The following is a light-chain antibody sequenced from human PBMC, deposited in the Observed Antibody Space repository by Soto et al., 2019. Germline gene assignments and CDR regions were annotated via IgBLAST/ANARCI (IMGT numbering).Light chain of an antibody. J-gene: IGKJ5*01. Sequence: EIVFTQSPSTLSLSTGERATLSCRASQSVSSYLAWYQQKPGQAPRLLIYDASNRATGIPARFSGSGSGTDFTLTISSLEPEDFAVYYCQQRSNWPPITFGQGRRLEIK. V-gene: IGKV3-11*01. CDR1: QSVSSY. CDR3: QQRSNWPPIT. CDR2: DAS.